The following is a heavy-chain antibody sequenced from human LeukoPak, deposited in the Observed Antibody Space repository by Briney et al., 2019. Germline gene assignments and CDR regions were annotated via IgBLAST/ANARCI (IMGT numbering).Heavy chain of an antibody. CDR1: GGSISSGDYY. J-gene: IGHJ4*02. CDR3: ARSGGVRGHYFDY. Sequence: SETLSLTCTVSGGSISSGDYYWSWIRQPPGQGLEWIGYIHYSGSTYYNPSLNSRVTISVDTSKNQFSLKLSSVTAADTAVYYCARSGGVRGHYFDYWGQGTLVTVSS. V-gene: IGHV4-30-4*08. CDR2: IHYSGST. D-gene: IGHD3-10*01.